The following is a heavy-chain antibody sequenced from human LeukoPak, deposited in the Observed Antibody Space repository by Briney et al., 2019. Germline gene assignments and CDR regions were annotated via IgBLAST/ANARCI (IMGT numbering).Heavy chain of an antibody. CDR2: IYYSGSA. D-gene: IGHD2-21*02. CDR3: ARFPYCGGDCQSDAFDI. V-gene: IGHV4-59*01. Sequence: SETLSLTCTVSVGSISTYYWSWIRQPPGKGLEWIGYIYYSGSANYNPSLKSRVTISVDTSKNQFSLKLSSVTAADTAVYYCARFPYCGGDCQSDAFDIWGQGTMVTVSS. J-gene: IGHJ3*02. CDR1: VGSISTYY.